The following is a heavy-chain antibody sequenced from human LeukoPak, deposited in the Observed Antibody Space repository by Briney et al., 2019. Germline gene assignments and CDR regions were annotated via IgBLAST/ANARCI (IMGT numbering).Heavy chain of an antibody. CDR3: ARDLSSGYYYDTSGYLDFQH. V-gene: IGHV3-48*04. J-gene: IGHJ1*01. CDR1: GITFRSNA. Sequence: GRSLRLSCAASGITFRSNAMHWVRQAPGKGLEWVSYISSSSSTIYYADSVKGRFTISRDNAKNSLYLQMNSLRAEDTAVYYCARDLSSGYYYDTSGYLDFQHWGQGTLVTVSS. D-gene: IGHD3-22*01. CDR2: ISSSSSTI.